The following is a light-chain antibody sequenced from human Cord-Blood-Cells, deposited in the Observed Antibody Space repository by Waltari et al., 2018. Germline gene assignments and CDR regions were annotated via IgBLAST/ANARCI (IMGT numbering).Light chain of an antibody. Sequence: QSALTQPASVSGSPGQPTTTSCTGTSSDVGGYNYFAWYQQHPGKAPKLMIYDVSNRPSGVSNRFSGSKSGNTASLTISGLQAEDEADYYCSSYTSSSTVVFGGGTKLTVL. CDR1: SSDVGGYNY. CDR2: DVS. CDR3: SSYTSSSTVV. V-gene: IGLV2-14*01. J-gene: IGLJ2*01.